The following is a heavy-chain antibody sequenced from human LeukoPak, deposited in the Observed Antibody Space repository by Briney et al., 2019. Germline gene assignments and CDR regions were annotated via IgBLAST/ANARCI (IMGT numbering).Heavy chain of an antibody. J-gene: IGHJ4*02. CDR2: IYTSGST. CDR3: ASTKFYFGSGTPFDY. CDR1: GGSISSYD. V-gene: IGHV4-4*08. D-gene: IGHD3-10*01. Sequence: SETLSLTCTVSGGSISSYDWSWIRQPPGKGLEWIGRIYTSGSTNYNPSLKNRVTISVATSKTKFSLKLGSVTAAGTAVYYCASTKFYFGSGTPFDYWGQGTLVTVSS.